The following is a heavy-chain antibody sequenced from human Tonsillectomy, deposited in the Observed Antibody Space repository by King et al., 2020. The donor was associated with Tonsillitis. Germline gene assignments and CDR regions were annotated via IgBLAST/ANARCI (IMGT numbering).Heavy chain of an antibody. D-gene: IGHD6-25*01. CDR1: GLTLRNYG. Sequence: VQLVESGGGVVQPGGSLRLSCAASGLTLRNYGMYWVRQAPGKGLEWVSFIRYVGNKKYYSDSVKGRFTVSRDNSKNTLYLQMNSLRAEDTAVYYCAKDISAATYAMDVWGQGTTVTVSS. V-gene: IGHV3-30*02. CDR2: IRYVGNKK. J-gene: IGHJ6*02. CDR3: AKDISAATYAMDV.